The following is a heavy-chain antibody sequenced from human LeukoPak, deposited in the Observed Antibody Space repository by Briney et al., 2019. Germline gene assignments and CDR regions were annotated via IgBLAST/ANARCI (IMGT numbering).Heavy chain of an antibody. V-gene: IGHV5-51*01. CDR2: IYPGDSNT. CDR3: ARQPLVRDCGGDCEFDY. Sequence: KHGESLKISCKGSGYSSSNYWIGWVRQMPGKGLEWMGIIYPGDSNTRYSPSFQGQVTISADKSISTAYLQWTSLKASDTAIYYCARQPLVRDCGGDCEFDYWGQGTRVSVSS. D-gene: IGHD2-21*02. J-gene: IGHJ4*02. CDR1: GYSSSNYW.